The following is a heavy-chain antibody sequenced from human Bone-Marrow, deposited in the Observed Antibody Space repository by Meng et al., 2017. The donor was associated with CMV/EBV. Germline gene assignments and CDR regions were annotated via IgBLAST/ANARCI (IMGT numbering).Heavy chain of an antibody. CDR3: ARDQNPDVFDL. CDR2: IYYSGST. CDR1: GGSISSGGYY. D-gene: IGHD1-14*01. Sequence: CTVSGGSISSGGYYWSWVRQHPGKGLEWIGYIYYSGSTYYNPSLKSRVTISVDTSKNQFSLKLSSVTAADTAVYYCARDQNPDVFDLWGRGTLVTVSS. J-gene: IGHJ2*01. V-gene: IGHV4-31*03.